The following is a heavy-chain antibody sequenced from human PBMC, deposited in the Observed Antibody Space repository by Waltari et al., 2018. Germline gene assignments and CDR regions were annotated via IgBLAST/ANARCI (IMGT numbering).Heavy chain of an antibody. CDR1: EFTFSSYF. CDR3: ARAYGLLAFDL. CDR2: SSGSVNII. J-gene: IGHJ3*01. Sequence: VQLVESGGGLVKPGGSLRLSCAASEFTFSSYFINWIRQAPGKGLEWSSYSSGSVNIIKYADSVKGRFTISRDNAKNSLYLQMDSLRAEDTAVCYCARAYGLLAFDLWGQGTKVIVS. D-gene: IGHD4-17*01. V-gene: IGHV3-11*04.